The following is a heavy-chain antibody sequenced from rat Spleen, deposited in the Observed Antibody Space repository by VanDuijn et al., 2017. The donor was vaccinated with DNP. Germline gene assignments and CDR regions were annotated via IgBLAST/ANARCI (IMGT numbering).Heavy chain of an antibody. J-gene: IGHJ2*01. CDR2: ITVSGGST. CDR1: GFTFSNYW. CDR3: AKDAFDY. Sequence: EVQLVESGGDLVQPGRSLKLSCVDSGFTFSNYWMTWVRQVPRKGLEWVASITVSGGSTSYRDSVKGRFTISRVNTKSTLHLQMTSLRSEDTATYYCAKDAFDYWGQGVMVTVSS. V-gene: IGHV5-31*01.